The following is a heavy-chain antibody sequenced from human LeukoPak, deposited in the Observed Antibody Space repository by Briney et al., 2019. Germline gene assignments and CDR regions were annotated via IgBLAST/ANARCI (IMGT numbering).Heavy chain of an antibody. J-gene: IGHJ5*02. CDR3: ARDLSSGYYHHGTQNWFDP. CDR1: GYTFTSYY. V-gene: IGHV1-69*05. CDR2: IIPIFGTA. Sequence: ASVKVSCKASGYTFTSYYMHWVRQAPGQGLEWMGRIIPIFGTANYAQKFQGRVTITTDESTSTAYMELSSLRSEDTAVYYCARDLSSGYYHHGTQNWFDPWGQGTLVTVSS. D-gene: IGHD3-22*01.